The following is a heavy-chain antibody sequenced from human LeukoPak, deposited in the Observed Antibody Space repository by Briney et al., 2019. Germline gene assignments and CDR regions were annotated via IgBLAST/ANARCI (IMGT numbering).Heavy chain of an antibody. D-gene: IGHD3-22*01. J-gene: IGHJ4*02. CDR2: VIPILGIA. CDR3: ARSHDSSTYYGGGDY. CDR1: GGTFSNYA. V-gene: IGHV1-69*04. Sequence: SVKLSCKASGGTFSNYAISWVRQAPGQGLEWMGRVIPILGIADYAQKFQGRLMITADKSTSTAYMELSSLRSEDTAVYYCARSHDSSTYYGGGDYWGQGTLVTVSS.